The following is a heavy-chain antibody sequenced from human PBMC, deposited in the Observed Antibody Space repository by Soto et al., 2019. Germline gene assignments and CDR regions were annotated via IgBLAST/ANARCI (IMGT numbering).Heavy chain of an antibody. V-gene: IGHV1-2*04. D-gene: IGHD6-19*01. CDR2: INPNSGGT. J-gene: IGHJ5*02. CDR1: GYTFTGYY. CDR3: ARSAVAGPRDWFDP. Sequence: GASVKVSCKASGYTFTGYYMHWVRQAPGQGLEWMGWINPNSGGTNYAQKFQGWVTMTRDTSISTAYMELSRLRSDDTAVYYCARSAVAGPRDWFDPWGQGTLVTVSS.